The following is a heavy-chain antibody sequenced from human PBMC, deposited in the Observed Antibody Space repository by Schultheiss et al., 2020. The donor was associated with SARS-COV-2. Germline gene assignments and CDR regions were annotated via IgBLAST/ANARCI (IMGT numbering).Heavy chain of an antibody. Sequence: SQTLSLTCTVSGGSISSYYWSWIRQPPGKGLEWIGYIYYSGSTNYNPSLKSRVTISVDTSKNQFSLKLSSVTAADTAVYYCARVGYQLLSWFDPWGQGTLVTVSS. CDR1: GGSISSYY. CDR2: IYYSGST. J-gene: IGHJ5*02. D-gene: IGHD2-2*01. CDR3: ARVGYQLLSWFDP. V-gene: IGHV4-59*01.